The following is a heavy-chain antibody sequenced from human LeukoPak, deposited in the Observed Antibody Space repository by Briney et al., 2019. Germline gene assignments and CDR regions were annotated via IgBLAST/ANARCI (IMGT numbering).Heavy chain of an antibody. Sequence: ASVKVSCKASGYTFTSYDINWVRQATGQGLEWMGWMNPNSGNTGYAQKFRGRVTMTRNTSISTAYMELSSLRSEDTAVYYCARRVYDYVWGSYQSNWFDPWGQGTLVTVSS. CDR3: ARRVYDYVWGSYQSNWFDP. CDR2: MNPNSGNT. J-gene: IGHJ5*02. D-gene: IGHD3-16*02. V-gene: IGHV1-8*01. CDR1: GYTFTSYD.